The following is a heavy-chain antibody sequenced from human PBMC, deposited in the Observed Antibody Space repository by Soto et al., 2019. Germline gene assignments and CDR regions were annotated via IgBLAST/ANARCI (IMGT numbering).Heavy chain of an antibody. CDR1: EYTFTSYE. J-gene: IGHJ5*02. D-gene: IGHD1-26*01. Sequence: QVQLVQSGAEVKKPGASVKVSCKASEYTFTSYEINWVRQATGQGLEWMGWMNPNSGNTGYAQKFQGRVTMNRNTSISTAYMELRSLRSEDTAVYYCARGVGATDNWLDPWGQGTLVTVSS. V-gene: IGHV1-8*01. CDR2: MNPNSGNT. CDR3: ARGVGATDNWLDP.